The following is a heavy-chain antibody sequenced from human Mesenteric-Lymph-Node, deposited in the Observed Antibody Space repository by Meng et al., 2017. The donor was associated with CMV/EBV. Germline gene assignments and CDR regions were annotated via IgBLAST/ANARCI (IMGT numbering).Heavy chain of an antibody. J-gene: IGHJ4*02. Sequence: LSLTCAVYGGSFSGYYWSWIRQPPGKGLEWLSYIGSSSSTTYYADSVQGRFTISRDNAKNSLYLQMNSLRAEDTAVYYCARVVRGSGNYYCDYWGQGTLVTVSS. CDR2: IGSSSSTT. CDR3: ARVVRGSGNYYCDY. CDR1: GGSFSGYY. D-gene: IGHD3-10*01. V-gene: IGHV3-11*04.